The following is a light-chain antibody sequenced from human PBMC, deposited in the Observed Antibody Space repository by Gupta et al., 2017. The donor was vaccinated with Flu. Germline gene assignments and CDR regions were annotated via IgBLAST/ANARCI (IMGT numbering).Light chain of an antibody. CDR3: QKYSSARGT. Sequence: GDTVTITCRASQGISTYLAWYQQKPGKVPKLLIYGASTLQSGVPSRFSGSGSGTDFTLAVDSLQPEDIATYYCQKYSSARGTFGPGTKVEIK. CDR2: GAS. V-gene: IGKV1-27*01. J-gene: IGKJ3*01. CDR1: QGISTY.